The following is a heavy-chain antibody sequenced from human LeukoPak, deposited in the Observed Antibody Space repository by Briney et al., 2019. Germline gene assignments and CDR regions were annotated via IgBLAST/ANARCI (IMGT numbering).Heavy chain of an antibody. V-gene: IGHV3-66*01. CDR3: ARAAATVVTADL. CDR1: GFIVSQNY. J-gene: IGHJ2*01. D-gene: IGHD4-23*01. Sequence: GGSLRLSCAASGFIVSQNYMSWVRQAPGKGLEWVSVIFRGDDTNYVDSVKGRFTIFRDNSKNTLYLQMNSLRAEDTAVYYCARAAATVVTADLWGRGTLVTVSS. CDR2: IFRGDDT.